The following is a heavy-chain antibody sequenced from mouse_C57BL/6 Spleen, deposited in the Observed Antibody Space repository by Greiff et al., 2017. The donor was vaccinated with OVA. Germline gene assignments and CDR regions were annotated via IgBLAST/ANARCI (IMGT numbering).Heavy chain of an antibody. D-gene: IGHD2-2*01. V-gene: IGHV5-4*01. CDR1: GFTFSSYA. Sequence: EVHLVESGGGLVKPGGSLKLSCAASGFTFSSYAMSWVRQTPEKRLEWVATISDGGSYTYYPDNVQGRFTISRDNAKNNLYLQMSHLKSEDTAMYYCAREGVTLDYWGQGTTLTVSS. CDR2: ISDGGSYT. J-gene: IGHJ2*01. CDR3: AREGVTLDY.